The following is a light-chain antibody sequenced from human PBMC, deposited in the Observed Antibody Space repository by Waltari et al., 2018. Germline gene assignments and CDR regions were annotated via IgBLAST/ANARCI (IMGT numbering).Light chain of an antibody. CDR1: ANVYNY. CDR2: DVS. V-gene: IGKV3-11*01. Sequence: EIVLTQSPATLSLSPGAGATLSCRASANVYNYLAWYQQRPGQAPRLLIYDVSNGATGSPARFSGSGSGTDFTLSISSLEPEDFAVYYCHQRRVWPPTFGQGTKLQVK. CDR3: HQRRVWPPT. J-gene: IGKJ2*01.